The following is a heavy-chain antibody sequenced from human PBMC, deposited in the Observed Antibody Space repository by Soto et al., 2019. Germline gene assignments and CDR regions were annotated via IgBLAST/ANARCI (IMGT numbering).Heavy chain of an antibody. V-gene: IGHV3-23*01. Sequence: DVQLLQSGGGLVQPGGSLTLSCAASRFIFSDYAMNWVRQAPGKGLEWVSSIGGSNTDRYYADSVKGRFIISRDNSKNTMDLQMNRLRDDDTAVYYCAKDAVSYNGKWDWFDSWGQGTLVTVSS. CDR3: AKDAVSYNGKWDWFDS. CDR1: RFIFSDYA. D-gene: IGHD1-26*01. CDR2: IGGSNTDR. J-gene: IGHJ5*01.